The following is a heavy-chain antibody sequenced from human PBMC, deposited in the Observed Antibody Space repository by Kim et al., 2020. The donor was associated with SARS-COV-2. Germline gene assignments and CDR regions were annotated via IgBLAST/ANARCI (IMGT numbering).Heavy chain of an antibody. CDR1: GFNFGEYG. J-gene: IGHJ1*01. D-gene: IGHD6-13*01. V-gene: IGHV3-9*01. CDR2: ISWNSGSI. CDR3: AKIGLSSPGTHGYFQP. Sequence: GGSLRLSCAGFGFNFGEYGMHWVRQSPGKGLEWVSGISWNSGSIGYADSVMGRFTISRDNAKNSLYLQMNTLRPEDTALYYCAKIGLSSPGTHGYFQPWGQSTRVSVSS.